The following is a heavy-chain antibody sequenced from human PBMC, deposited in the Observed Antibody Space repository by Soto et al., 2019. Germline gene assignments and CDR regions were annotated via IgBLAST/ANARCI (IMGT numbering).Heavy chain of an antibody. J-gene: IGHJ6*02. D-gene: IGHD3-10*01. CDR3: ARGGQVLLWFGELLSDYYYGMDV. CDR2: INPNSGDT. Sequence: ASVKVSCKASGYTFTAYYMHWVRQAPGQGLEWMGWINPNSGDTNYAQRFQGRVTMTRDTSISTAYMELSRLRSDDTAVYYCARGGQVLLWFGELLSDYYYGMDVWGQGTTVTVSS. V-gene: IGHV1-2*02. CDR1: GYTFTAYY.